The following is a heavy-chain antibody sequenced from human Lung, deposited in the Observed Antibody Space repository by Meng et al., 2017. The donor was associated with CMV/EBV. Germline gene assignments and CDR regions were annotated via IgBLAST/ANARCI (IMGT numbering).Heavy chain of an antibody. CDR1: GYTFTSYG. J-gene: IGHJ4*02. CDR2: ISAYNGNT. D-gene: IGHD2-2*01. Sequence: SVKVSXKASGYTFTSYGISWVRQAPGQGLEWMGWISAYNGNTNYAQKLQGRVTMTTDTSTSTAYMELRSLRSDDTAVYYCARNRYCSSTSCYFDDWGKGTXVTVSS. V-gene: IGHV1-18*01. CDR3: ARNRYCSSTSCYFDD.